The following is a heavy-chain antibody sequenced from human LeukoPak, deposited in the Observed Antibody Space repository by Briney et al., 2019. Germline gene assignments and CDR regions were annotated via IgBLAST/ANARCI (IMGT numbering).Heavy chain of an antibody. Sequence: GASVKVSCKASGGTFSSYTISWVRQAPGQGLEWMGRIIPILGIANYAQKFQGRVTITADKSTSTAYMELSSLRSEDTAVCYCAMRSSTTMSNWFDPWGQGTLVTVSS. CDR1: GGTFSSYT. J-gene: IGHJ5*02. CDR3: AMRSSTTMSNWFDP. V-gene: IGHV1-69*02. CDR2: IIPILGIA. D-gene: IGHD2-2*01.